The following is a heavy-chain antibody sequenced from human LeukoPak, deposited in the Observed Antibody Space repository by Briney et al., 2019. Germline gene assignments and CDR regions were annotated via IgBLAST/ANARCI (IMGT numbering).Heavy chain of an antibody. D-gene: IGHD4-17*01. CDR1: GGSISSGGYS. CDR2: IYHSGST. CDR3: TRESNGDYADAFDI. Sequence: SQTLSLTCAVSGGSISSGGYSWSWIRQPPGKGLEWIGYIYHSGSTYYNPSLKSRVTISVDRSKNQSSLKLSSVTAADTAVYYCTRESNGDYADAFDIWGQGTMVTVSS. V-gene: IGHV4-30-2*01. J-gene: IGHJ3*02.